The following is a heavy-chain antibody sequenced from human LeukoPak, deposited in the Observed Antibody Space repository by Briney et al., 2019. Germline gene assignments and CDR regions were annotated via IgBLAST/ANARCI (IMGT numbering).Heavy chain of an antibody. D-gene: IGHD5-18*01. J-gene: IGHJ4*02. CDR3: ASRLQLWDLFDY. V-gene: IGHV3-30*03. CDR2: ISYDGSNK. CDR1: GFTFSSYG. Sequence: GRSLRLSCAASGFTFSSYGMHWVRQAQGNGLEGLAVISYDGSNKYYADSVKGRFTISRDNSKNTLYLQMNSLRAEDTAVYYCASRLQLWDLFDYWGQGTLVTVSS.